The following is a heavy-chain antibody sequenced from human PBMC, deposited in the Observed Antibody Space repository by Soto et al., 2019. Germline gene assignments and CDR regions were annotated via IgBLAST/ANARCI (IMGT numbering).Heavy chain of an antibody. J-gene: IGHJ4*02. Sequence: SATLSLTCAVYGGSFSGYYWSWIRQPPGKGLEWIGEINHSGSTNYNPSLKSRVTISVDTSKNQFSLKLSSMTAADTAVYYCAMCVTMREVVQREAPDKCYFYDRGQRAPGTV. CDR1: GGSFSGYY. V-gene: IGHV4-34*01. CDR2: INHSGST. D-gene: IGHD3-22*01. CDR3: AMCVTMREVVQREAPDKCYFYD.